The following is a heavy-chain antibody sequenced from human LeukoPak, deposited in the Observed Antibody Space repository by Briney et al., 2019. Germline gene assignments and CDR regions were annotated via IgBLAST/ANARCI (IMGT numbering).Heavy chain of an antibody. CDR3: ARDQGPYWPYFQH. D-gene: IGHD2-21*01. J-gene: IGHJ1*01. V-gene: IGHV1-69*05. CDR1: GGTFSSYA. Sequence: ASVKVSCKASGGTFSSYAISWVRQAPGQGLEWMGGIIPIFGTANYAQKLQGRVTMTTDTSTSTAYMELRSLRSDDTAVYYCARDQGPYWPYFQHWGQGTLVTVSS. CDR2: IIPIFGTA.